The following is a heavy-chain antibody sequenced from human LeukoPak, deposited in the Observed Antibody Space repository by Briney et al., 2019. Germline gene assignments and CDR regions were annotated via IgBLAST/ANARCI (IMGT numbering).Heavy chain of an antibody. J-gene: IGHJ3*02. V-gene: IGHV3-23*01. Sequence: GGSLRLSCAASGFTFSNYAMSWVRQAPGKGLEWVSAISGSGGSGGSTYYADSVKGRFTISRDNSKNTLYLQMTSLRAEDTAVYYCAKRAAAGAFGAFHIWGQGTMVTVSS. D-gene: IGHD6-13*01. CDR1: GFTFSNYA. CDR2: ISGSGGSGGST. CDR3: AKRAAAGAFGAFHI.